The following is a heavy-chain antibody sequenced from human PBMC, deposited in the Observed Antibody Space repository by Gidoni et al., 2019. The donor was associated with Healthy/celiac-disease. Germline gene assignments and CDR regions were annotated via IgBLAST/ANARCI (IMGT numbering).Heavy chain of an antibody. CDR3: AREVTRDY. CDR2: ISSIGSTI. CDR1: GFTFSSYE. Sequence: VQLVESGGCLVQPGGSLRLSCAASGFTFSSYELNWVRQAPGKGLECVSYISSIGSTIYYADSVKGRFTISRDNAKNSLYLQMNSLRAEETAVYYCAREVTRDYWGQGTLVTVSS. J-gene: IGHJ4*02. V-gene: IGHV3-48*03.